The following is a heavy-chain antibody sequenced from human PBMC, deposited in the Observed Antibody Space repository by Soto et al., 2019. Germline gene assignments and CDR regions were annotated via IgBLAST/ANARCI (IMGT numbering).Heavy chain of an antibody. CDR2: IDDGGKV. V-gene: IGHV4-39*02. J-gene: IGHJ4*02. CDR3: ALPPPIEVAGPDY. D-gene: IGHD6-19*01. CDR1: GGSISGSAYH. Sequence: LSITCSVYGGSISGSAYHWGWIRQPPGKGLEWIGSIDDGGKVYYNPSLTGRATLFVGTSRNRFSLNLDSVTAADTAVYYCALPPPIEVAGPDYWGQGTLVAVSS.